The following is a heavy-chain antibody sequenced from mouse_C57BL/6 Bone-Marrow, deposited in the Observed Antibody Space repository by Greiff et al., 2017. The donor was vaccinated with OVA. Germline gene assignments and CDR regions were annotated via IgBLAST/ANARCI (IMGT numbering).Heavy chain of an antibody. Sequence: VQLQQSGAELARPGASVKLSCKASGYTFTSYGISWVKQRTGQGLEWIGEIYPRSGNTYYNEKFKGKATLTADKSSSTAYMELRSLTSVDSAVYFCARRGKFLRYCDAMDYWGQGTSVTVSS. CDR2: IYPRSGNT. CDR3: ARRGKFLRYCDAMDY. CDR1: GYTFTSYG. J-gene: IGHJ4*01. D-gene: IGHD1-1*01. V-gene: IGHV1-81*01.